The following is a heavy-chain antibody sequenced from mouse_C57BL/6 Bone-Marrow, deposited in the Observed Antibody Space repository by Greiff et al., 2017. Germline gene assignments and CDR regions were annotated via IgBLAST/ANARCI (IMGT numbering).Heavy chain of an antibody. V-gene: IGHV14-2*01. Sequence: VQLQQSGAELVKPGASVKLSCTASGFNIKDYYMHWVKQRPEQGLEWIGRIDPEDGETKYAPKFQGKATITADTSSNTAYLQLSSLTSEETAVYYCASLLRLQDYAMDNWGQGTSVTVSS. CDR2: IDPEDGET. CDR1: GFNIKDYY. D-gene: IGHD2-2*01. CDR3: ASLLRLQDYAMDN. J-gene: IGHJ4*01.